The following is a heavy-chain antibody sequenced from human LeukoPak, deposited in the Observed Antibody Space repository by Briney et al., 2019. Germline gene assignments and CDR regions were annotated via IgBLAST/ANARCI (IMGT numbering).Heavy chain of an antibody. V-gene: IGHV4-4*07. CDR3: ARGGKATVVTM. CDR2: IYSSGST. D-gene: IGHD4-23*01. CDR1: GGSINSYY. J-gene: IGHJ4*02. Sequence: SETLSLTCTVSGGSINSYYWSWIRQPAGKGLEWIGRIYSSGSTNYNPSLKGRVSMPVDTSKNQFSLKLTSVTAADTAVYYCARGGKATVVTMWGQGILVTVSS.